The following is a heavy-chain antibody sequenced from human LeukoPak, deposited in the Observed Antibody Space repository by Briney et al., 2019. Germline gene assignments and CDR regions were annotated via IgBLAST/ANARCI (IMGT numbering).Heavy chain of an antibody. CDR1: GFTFSSYW. J-gene: IGHJ4*02. CDR3: ANTGYSSGWYSAY. D-gene: IGHD6-19*01. V-gene: IGHV3-23*01. CDR2: ISGSGGST. Sequence: GGSLRLSCAASGFTFSSYWMSWVRQAPGKGLEWVSAISGSGGSTYYADSVKGRFTISRDNSKNTLYLQMNSLRAEDTAVYYCANTGYSSGWYSAYWGQGTLVTVSS.